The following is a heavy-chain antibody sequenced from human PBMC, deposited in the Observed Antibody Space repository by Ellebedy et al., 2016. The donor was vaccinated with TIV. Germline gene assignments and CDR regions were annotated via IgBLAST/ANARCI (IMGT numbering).Heavy chain of an antibody. Sequence: GESLKISCAASRFTFRSYWMSWVRQAPGKGLEWVSRISGGGGTTYYADSVKGRFTISRDNSKKTLYLQMNSLRVDDTAIYYCAKDLRGDSDHWGQGTRVTVAS. D-gene: IGHD3-10*01. CDR1: RFTFRSYW. J-gene: IGHJ5*02. CDR2: ISGGGGTT. CDR3: AKDLRGDSDH. V-gene: IGHV3-23*01.